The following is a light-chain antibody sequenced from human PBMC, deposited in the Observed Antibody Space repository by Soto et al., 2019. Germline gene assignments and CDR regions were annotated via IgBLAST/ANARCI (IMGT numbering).Light chain of an antibody. V-gene: IGKV1-5*01. J-gene: IGKJ2*01. CDR3: QQYNSYPYT. Sequence: DIKMTQSPSTLSAAVGDRVTITCRASQRISSWLAWYQQKPGKAPKLLIYDASSLESGVPSRFSGSGSGTEFTLTISSLQPDDFATYYCQQYNSYPYTFGQGTKVDI. CDR2: DAS. CDR1: QRISSW.